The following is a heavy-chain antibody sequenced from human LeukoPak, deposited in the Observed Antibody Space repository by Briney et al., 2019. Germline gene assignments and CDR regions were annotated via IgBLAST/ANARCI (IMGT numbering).Heavy chain of an antibody. CDR1: GGSFSGYY. CDR3: ARTGIVASTATHY. CDR2: INHSGST. V-gene: IGHV4-34*01. J-gene: IGHJ4*02. D-gene: IGHD1-26*01. Sequence: SETLSLTCAVYGGSFSGYYWSWIRQPPGKGLEWIGEINHSGSTNYNPSLKSRVTISVDTSKNQFSLKLSSVTAADTAVYYCARTGIVASTATHYWGQGTLVTVSS.